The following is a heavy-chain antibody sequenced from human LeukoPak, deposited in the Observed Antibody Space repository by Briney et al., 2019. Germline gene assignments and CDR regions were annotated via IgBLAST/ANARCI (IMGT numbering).Heavy chain of an antibody. CDR2: IYPGDSDT. CDR3: ARLQRGSSWIYYYYGMDV. CDR1: GYSFTSYW. J-gene: IGHJ6*02. Sequence: GESLKISCKGSGYSFTSYWIGWVRQMHGKGLEWMGIIYPGDSDTRYSPSFQGQVTISADKSISTAYLQWSSLKASDTAMYYCARLQRGSSWIYYYYGMDVWGQGTTVTVSS. V-gene: IGHV5-51*01. D-gene: IGHD6-13*01.